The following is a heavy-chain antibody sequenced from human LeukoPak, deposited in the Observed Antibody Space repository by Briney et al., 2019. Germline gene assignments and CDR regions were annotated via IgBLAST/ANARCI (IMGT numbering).Heavy chain of an antibody. Sequence: GGSLRLSCAASGFTVSSNYMSWVRQAPGKGLEWISYFSSSDSTIYYADSVKGRFTISRDNARNSLYLHMSSLRDEDTAVYYCARTSGYESDHWGQGTLVTVSS. J-gene: IGHJ4*02. D-gene: IGHD5-12*01. V-gene: IGHV3-48*02. CDR1: GFTVSSNY. CDR3: ARTSGYESDH. CDR2: FSSSDSTI.